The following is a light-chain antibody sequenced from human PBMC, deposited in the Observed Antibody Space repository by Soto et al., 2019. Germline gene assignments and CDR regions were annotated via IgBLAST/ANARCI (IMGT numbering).Light chain of an antibody. V-gene: IGKV1-5*01. CDR3: LQYSSHSWT. J-gene: IGKJ1*01. CDR1: QSISSW. CDR2: DAS. Sequence: DIQMTQSPSTLSASVGDRVTITCRASQSISSWLAWYQQKPGKAPELLIFDASSLKSGVSSRFSGSGSGTEFTLTISRLQPDDVATYYCLQYSSHSWTFGQGTKVDIK.